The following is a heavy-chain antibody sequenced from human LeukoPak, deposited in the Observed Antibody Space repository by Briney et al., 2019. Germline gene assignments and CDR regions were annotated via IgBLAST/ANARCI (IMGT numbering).Heavy chain of an antibody. CDR1: GFTFSSYA. D-gene: IGHD1-26*01. CDR3: ARDNAVGATYDYYGMDV. V-gene: IGHV3-23*01. Sequence: GGSLRLSCAASGFTFSSYAMTWVRQAPGEGLQWVSGISGSGTSTYYADSVKGRFTISRDNSKNTLYLQMNSLRAEDTAVYYCARDNAVGATYDYYGMDVWGQGTTVTVSS. J-gene: IGHJ6*02. CDR2: ISGSGTST.